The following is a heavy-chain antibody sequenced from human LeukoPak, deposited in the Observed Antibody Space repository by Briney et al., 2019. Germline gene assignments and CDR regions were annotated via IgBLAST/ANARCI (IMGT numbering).Heavy chain of an antibody. J-gene: IGHJ4*02. CDR3: TGYIVVVVAAMY. Sequence: GGSLRLSCTASGFTFGDYAMSWVSQAPGKGLEWVGFIRSKAYGGTTEYAASVKGRFTISRDDSKSIAYLQMNSLKTEDTAVYYCTGYIVVVVAAMYWGQGTLVTVSS. D-gene: IGHD2-15*01. CDR2: IRSKAYGGTT. CDR1: GFTFGDYA. V-gene: IGHV3-49*04.